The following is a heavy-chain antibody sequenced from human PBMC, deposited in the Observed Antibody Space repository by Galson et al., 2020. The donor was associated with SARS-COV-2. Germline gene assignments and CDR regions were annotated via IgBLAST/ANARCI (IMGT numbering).Heavy chain of an antibody. J-gene: IGHJ1*01. Sequence: GGSLRLSCAASGVSFRTSGMHWVRQAPGKGLEWVAVTWYGGSFIYYADSVKGRFTMSRDDSTNTVYLEMNRLRADDTAIYYCARGSGLSSPQAHYYDTSVYFAEYFHDWGLGTLVTVSS. D-gene: IGHD3-22*01. V-gene: IGHV3-33*01. CDR2: TWYGGSFI. CDR3: ARGSGLSSPQAHYYDTSVYFAEYFHD. CDR1: GVSFRTSG.